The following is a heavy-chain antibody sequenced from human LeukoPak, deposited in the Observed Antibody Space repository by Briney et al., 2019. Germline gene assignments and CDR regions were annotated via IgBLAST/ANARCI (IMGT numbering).Heavy chain of an antibody. Sequence: ASVKVSCKASGYTFTGYYMHWVRQAPGQGLEWMGRINPNSGGTDYAQKFQGRVTMTRDTSISTVYMELNSLRSDDTAVYYCARDVGATVDYWGQGTLVTVSS. CDR2: INPNSGGT. D-gene: IGHD1-26*01. CDR3: ARDVGATVDY. V-gene: IGHV1-2*06. J-gene: IGHJ4*02. CDR1: GYTFTGYY.